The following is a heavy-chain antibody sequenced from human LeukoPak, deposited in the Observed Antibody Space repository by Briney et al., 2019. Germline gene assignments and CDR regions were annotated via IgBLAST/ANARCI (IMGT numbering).Heavy chain of an antibody. CDR2: IYVTGST. V-gene: IGHV4-4*07. J-gene: IGHJ5*02. CDR1: GASISSYY. Sequence: SETLSLTCTVSGASISSYYWSWIRQPAGKSLEWIGRIYVTGSTTYNPSLESRVTMSLDTSKNHFSLKLRSVTAADTAVYYCARDSGTTGEVKFDPWGQGTLVTVSS. D-gene: IGHD1-7*01. CDR3: ARDSGTTGEVKFDP.